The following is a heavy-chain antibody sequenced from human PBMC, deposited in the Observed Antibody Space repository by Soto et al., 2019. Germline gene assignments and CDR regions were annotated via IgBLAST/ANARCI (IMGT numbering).Heavy chain of an antibody. V-gene: IGHV3-23*01. CDR3: ASTNYNPSLKSRVTISVDTSKNQFSLKLSSVTAADTAVYYCARISLESNSSGWEEQGLGLFYFDY. CDR1: GFTFSNYA. D-gene: IGHD3-10*01. Sequence: GGSLRLSCSASGFTFSNYAITWVRQAPGKGLEWVSTISVLGTHYADSVNGRFTISRDNSMNTVSLQMSSLRAQDTAIYYCASTNYNPSLKSRVTISVDTSKNQFSLKLSSVTAADTAVYYCARISLESNSSGWEEQGLGLFYFDYWGQGTLVTVSS. CDR2: ISVLGT. J-gene: IGHJ4*02.